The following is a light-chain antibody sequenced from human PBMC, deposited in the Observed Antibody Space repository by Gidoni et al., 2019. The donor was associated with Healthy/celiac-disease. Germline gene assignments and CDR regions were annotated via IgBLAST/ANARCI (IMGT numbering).Light chain of an antibody. Sequence: QSALTPPASASGSPGQSIPISCTGTSSDVGGYNYVSWYQQHPGKAPKLMIYEVSHRPPGVSNLFSGSKSGNTASLTISGLQAEDEADYYCSSYTSSSTVVFGGGTKLTVL. CDR1: SSDVGGYNY. CDR2: EVS. CDR3: SSYTSSSTVV. J-gene: IGLJ2*01. V-gene: IGLV2-14*01.